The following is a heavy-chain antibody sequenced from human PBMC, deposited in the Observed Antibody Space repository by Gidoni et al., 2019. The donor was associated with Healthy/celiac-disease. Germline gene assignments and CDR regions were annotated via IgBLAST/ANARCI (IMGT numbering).Heavy chain of an antibody. CDR2: IWYDGSNK. CDR3: ARDKAYCGGDCYAWGDWYFDL. CDR1: GFTFSSYG. J-gene: IGHJ2*01. D-gene: IGHD2-21*02. Sequence: RLSCAASGFTFSSYGMHWVRQAPGKGLEWVAVIWYDGSNKYYADSVKGRFTISRDNSKTTLYLQMNSLRAEDTAVYYCARDKAYCGGDCYAWGDWYFDLWGRGTLVTVSS. V-gene: IGHV3-33*01.